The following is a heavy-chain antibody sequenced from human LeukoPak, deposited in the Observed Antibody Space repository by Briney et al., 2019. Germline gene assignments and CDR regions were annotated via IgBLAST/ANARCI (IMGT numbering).Heavy chain of an antibody. D-gene: IGHD6-13*01. Sequence: SQTLSLTCVISGDSVYNNAWNWVRQTPSGGLECLGRTYYDSKWYNHYAESVKSRISINPDTSKNQFSLQLNSVTPEDTAVYYCARGWARDGFNIWSQGTMVTVSS. CDR1: GDSVYNNA. CDR3: ARGWARDGFNI. J-gene: IGHJ3*02. CDR2: TYYDSKWYN. V-gene: IGHV6-1*01.